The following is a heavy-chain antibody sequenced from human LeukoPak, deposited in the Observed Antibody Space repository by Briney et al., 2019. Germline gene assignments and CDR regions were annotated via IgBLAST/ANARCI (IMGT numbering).Heavy chain of an antibody. CDR1: GGSISSYY. Sequence: SETLSLTCTVSGGSISSYYWSWIRQPPGKGLEWIGYIYYSGSTNYKPSLKSRVTISVDTSKNQFSLKLSSVTAADTAVYYCARPRLRRTSDAFDIWGQGTMVTVSS. V-gene: IGHV4-59*12. CDR2: IYYSGST. CDR3: ARPRLRRTSDAFDI. J-gene: IGHJ3*02. D-gene: IGHD4-17*01.